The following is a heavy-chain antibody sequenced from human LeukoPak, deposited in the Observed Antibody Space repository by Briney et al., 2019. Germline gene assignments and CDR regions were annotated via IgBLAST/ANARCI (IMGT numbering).Heavy chain of an antibody. V-gene: IGHV4-34*01. Sequence: SETLSLTCAVYGGSLSGYNSCWIRQTPGKGREWMGDINHSGGTNNNPSPKSRVTISVDPSKNQFSLKLSSVTAADTAVYYCARGKDNSPNCSGGSCLFDPWGQGTLVTVSS. D-gene: IGHD2-15*01. CDR1: GGSLSGYN. CDR3: ARGKDNSPNCSGGSCLFDP. CDR2: INHSGGT. J-gene: IGHJ5*02.